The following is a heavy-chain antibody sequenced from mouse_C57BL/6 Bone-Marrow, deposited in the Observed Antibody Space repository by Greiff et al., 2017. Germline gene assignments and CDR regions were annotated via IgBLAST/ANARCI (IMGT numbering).Heavy chain of an antibody. CDR1: GYSFTDYN. D-gene: IGHD1-1*01. CDR3: AILRYGFAY. Sequence: SGYSFTDYNMNWVKQSNGKSLEWIGVINPNYGTTSYNQKFKGKATLTVDQSSSTAYMQLNSLTSEDSAVYYCAILRYGFAYGGQGTLVTVAA. J-gene: IGHJ3*01. V-gene: IGHV1-39*01. CDR2: INPNYGTT.